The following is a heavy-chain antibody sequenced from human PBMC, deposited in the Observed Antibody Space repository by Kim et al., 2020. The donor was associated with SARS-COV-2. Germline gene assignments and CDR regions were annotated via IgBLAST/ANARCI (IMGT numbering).Heavy chain of an antibody. D-gene: IGHD2-21*02. CDR2: FDPEDGEM. CDR1: GYTLTELS. V-gene: IGHV1-24*01. J-gene: IGHJ1*01. CDR3: VQEGTTRGCAGDCAPSAEYFRH. Sequence: ASVKVSCKVSGYTLTELSMHWVRQAPGKGLEWMGGFDPEDGEMIYAQRFQGRVTMTEDTSTDTAYMELSSLRSDDTAVYYCVQEGTTRGCAGDCAPSAEYFRHWGQGSLVTVSS.